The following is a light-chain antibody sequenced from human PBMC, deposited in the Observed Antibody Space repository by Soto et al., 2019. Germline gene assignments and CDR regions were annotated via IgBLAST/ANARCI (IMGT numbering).Light chain of an antibody. CDR2: AAT. Sequence: DMQMTQSPSTLSASVGDRVTSTCRASQSISRWLAWYQQKPGKAPKLLIYAATTFASGVPSRFSGDGSGTEFTLTISSLQPDDFATYYCQDYYNYFTYTFGQGTKVDIK. J-gene: IGKJ2*01. V-gene: IGKV1-5*01. CDR3: QDYYNYFTYT. CDR1: QSISRW.